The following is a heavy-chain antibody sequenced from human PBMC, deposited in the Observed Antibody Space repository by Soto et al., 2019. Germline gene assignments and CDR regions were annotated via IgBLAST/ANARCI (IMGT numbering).Heavy chain of an antibody. CDR2: IYYSGST. V-gene: IGHV4-31*03. CDR3: ARSPIDYGDYLFFDY. D-gene: IGHD4-17*01. J-gene: IGHJ4*02. CDR1: GGSISSGGYY. Sequence: PSETLSLTCTVSGGSISSGGYYWSWIRQHPGKGLEWIGYIYYSGSTYYNPSLKSRVTISVDTSKNQFSLKLSSVTAADTAVYYCARSPIDYGDYLFFDYWGQGTLVTVSS.